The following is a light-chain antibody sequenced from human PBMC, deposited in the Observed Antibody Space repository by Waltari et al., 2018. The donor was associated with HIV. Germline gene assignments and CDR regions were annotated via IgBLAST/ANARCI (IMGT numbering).Light chain of an antibody. CDR1: SSDVGSYNL. CDR3: CSYAGSSTYV. V-gene: IGLV2-23*02. CDR2: EVS. Sequence: QSALTQPASVSGSPGQSLTIPCPGTSSDVGSYNLVSWYQQHPGKAPNLMIYEVSKRPSGVSNRFSGSKSGNTASLTISGLQAEDEADYYCCSYAGSSTYVFGTGTKVTVL. J-gene: IGLJ1*01.